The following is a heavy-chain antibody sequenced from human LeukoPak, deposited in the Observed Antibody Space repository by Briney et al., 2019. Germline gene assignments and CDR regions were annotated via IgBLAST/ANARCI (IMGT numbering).Heavy chain of an antibody. D-gene: IGHD3-22*01. Sequence: SETLSLTCTVSGGSISGHYWSWIRQPPGKGLEWIGYIYYSGSTNYNPSLKSRVTISVDTSENQSSLNLSSVTAADTAVYYCARYYYESSGYYILDYWGQGTLVTVSS. CDR1: GGSISGHY. J-gene: IGHJ4*02. V-gene: IGHV4-59*11. CDR2: IYYSGST. CDR3: ARYYYESSGYYILDY.